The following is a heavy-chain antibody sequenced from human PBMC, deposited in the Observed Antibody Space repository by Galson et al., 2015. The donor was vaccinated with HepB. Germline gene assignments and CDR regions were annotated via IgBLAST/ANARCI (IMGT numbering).Heavy chain of an antibody. Sequence: QSGAEMKKPGESLKISCKGSGYSFTSYWIGWVRQMPGKGLEWMGIIYPGDSDTRYSPSFQGQVTISADKSISTAYLQWSSLKASDTAMYYCARQRFDSSGYWVRYFDYWGQGTLVTVSS. J-gene: IGHJ4*02. CDR1: GYSFTSYW. V-gene: IGHV5-51*01. D-gene: IGHD3-22*01. CDR2: IYPGDSDT. CDR3: ARQRFDSSGYWVRYFDY.